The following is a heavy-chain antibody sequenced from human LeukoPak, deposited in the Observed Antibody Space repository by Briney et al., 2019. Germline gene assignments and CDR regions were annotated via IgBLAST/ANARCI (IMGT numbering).Heavy chain of an antibody. V-gene: IGHV4-61*02. D-gene: IGHD3-9*01. CDR1: GGSISSGSYY. CDR3: ARAETYYDILTGVRDAFDI. Sequence: PSETLSLTCTVSGGSISSGSYYWSWIRQPAGKGLEWIGRIYTSGSTNYNPSLKSRVTISVDTSKNQFSLKLSSVTAADTAVYYCARAETYYDILTGVRDAFDIWGQGTMVTVSS. CDR2: IYTSGST. J-gene: IGHJ3*02.